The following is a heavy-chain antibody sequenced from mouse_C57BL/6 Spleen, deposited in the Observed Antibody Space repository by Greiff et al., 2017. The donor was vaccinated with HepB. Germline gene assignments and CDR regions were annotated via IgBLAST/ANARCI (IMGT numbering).Heavy chain of an antibody. V-gene: IGHV2-4*01. CDR2: IWSGGST. D-gene: IGHD1-1*01. CDR1: GFSLTSYG. J-gene: IGHJ3*01. Sequence: VQLQQSGPGLVQPSQSLSITCTVSGFSLTSYGVHWVRQPPGKGLEWLGVIWSGGSTDYNAAFISRLSISKDNSKSQVFFKMNSLQADDTAIYYCAKNSEAYYYGSFAYWGQGTLVTVSA. CDR3: AKNSEAYYYGSFAY.